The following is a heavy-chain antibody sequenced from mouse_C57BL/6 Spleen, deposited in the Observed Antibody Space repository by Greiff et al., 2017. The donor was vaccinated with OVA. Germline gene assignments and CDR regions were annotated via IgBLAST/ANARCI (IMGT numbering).Heavy chain of an antibody. CDR1: GYAFSSYW. V-gene: IGHV1-80*01. J-gene: IGHJ2*01. CDR2: LYPGDGDT. D-gene: IGHD1-1*01. CDR3: ARDYGSSSYYFDY. Sequence: VQLQQSGAELVKPGASVKISCKASGYAFSSYWMNWVKQRPGKGLEWIGQLYPGDGDTNYNGKFKGKATLTADKSSSTAYMQLSSLTSEDSAVYFCARDYGSSSYYFDYWGQGTTLTVSS.